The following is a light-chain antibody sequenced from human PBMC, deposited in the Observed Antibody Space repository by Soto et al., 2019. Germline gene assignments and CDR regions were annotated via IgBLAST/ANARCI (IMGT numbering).Light chain of an antibody. V-gene: IGLV4-69*01. CDR3: QTWATGIRV. Sequence: QLVVTQSPCASASLGASVKLTCTLSGGHSSYAIAWHQQQPEKGPRYLMNLNNDGSHTKGDGIPDRFSGSSSGAERYLTISSLQSEDEADYYCQTWATGIRVFGGGTKVTVL. J-gene: IGLJ3*02. CDR2: LNNDGSH. CDR1: GGHSSYA.